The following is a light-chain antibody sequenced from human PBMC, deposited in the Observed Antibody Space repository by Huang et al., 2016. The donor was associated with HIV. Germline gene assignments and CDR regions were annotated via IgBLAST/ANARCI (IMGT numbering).Light chain of an antibody. V-gene: IGKV3-20*01. CDR3: QQYGSSPFT. CDR1: QSISNNY. J-gene: IGKJ3*01. Sequence: EIVLTQSPCTLSLSPGERVTLSCRASQSISNNYLAWYQQKPGQAPRLLIYGASKRATGIPDSFSGSGSGTDFTLIISRLDPEDFAMYYCQQYGSSPFTFGPGTRVDIK. CDR2: GAS.